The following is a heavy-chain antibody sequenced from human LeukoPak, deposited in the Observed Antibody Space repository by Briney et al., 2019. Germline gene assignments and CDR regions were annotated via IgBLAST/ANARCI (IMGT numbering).Heavy chain of an antibody. V-gene: IGHV1-2*02. J-gene: IGHJ3*01. CDR1: GYTFTGYY. CDR2: INPYSGST. D-gene: IGHD4-17*01. CDR3: ARERNYGDYGTAFDV. Sequence: GASGRVSCKASGYTFTGYYMHWVRQAPGQGLEWMGWINPYSGSTNYTQKFQGRVTMTRDTSISTAYMELTRLRSDDTTIYYCARERNYGDYGTAFDVWGQGTKVTASS.